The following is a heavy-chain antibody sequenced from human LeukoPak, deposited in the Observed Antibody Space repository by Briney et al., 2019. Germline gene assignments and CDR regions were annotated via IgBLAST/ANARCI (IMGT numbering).Heavy chain of an antibody. V-gene: IGHV3-74*01. D-gene: IGHD5-12*01. J-gene: IGHJ4*02. CDR3: ARVFIGYSGYDTFDY. CDR1: GFTVSSNY. CDR2: INSDGSST. Sequence: GGSLRLSCAASGFTVSSNYMSWVRQAPGKGLVWVSRINSDGSSTSYADSVKGRFTISRDKAKNTLYLQMNSLRAEDTAVYYCARVFIGYSGYDTFDYWGQGTLVTVSS.